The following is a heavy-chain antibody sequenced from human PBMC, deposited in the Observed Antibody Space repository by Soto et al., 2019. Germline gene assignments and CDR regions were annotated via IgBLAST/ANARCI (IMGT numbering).Heavy chain of an antibody. CDR1: EFSLSNARLG. CDR2: MFSNGKK. D-gene: IGHD1-7*01. V-gene: IGHV2-26*01. J-gene: IGHJ6*02. Sequence: QVTLKESGPVLVKPTENLTLTCTVSEFSLSNARLGVSWTRQPPGKALEWLAHMFSNGKKSYNTSLNTKLTMSRDTTRVVLDITNMGPADTAAYYCARMRVELWSSYSYGMDVWGQGTTVTVSS. CDR3: ARMRVELWSSYSYGMDV.